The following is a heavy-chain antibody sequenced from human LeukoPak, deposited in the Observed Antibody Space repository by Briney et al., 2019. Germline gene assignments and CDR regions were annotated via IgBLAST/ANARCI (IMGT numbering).Heavy chain of an antibody. D-gene: IGHD6-13*01. J-gene: IGHJ4*02. CDR1: GYSISRGYS. CDR3: ARDQWYSSSWPSLDY. V-gene: IGHV4-38-2*02. Sequence: KASETLSLTCTVSGYSISRGYSWGWIRQPPGKGLEWIGNIYHSGSTNYSPSLKSRVTISVDTSKNQFSLKLSSVTAADTAVYYCARDQWYSSSWPSLDYWGQGTLVTVSS. CDR2: IYHSGST.